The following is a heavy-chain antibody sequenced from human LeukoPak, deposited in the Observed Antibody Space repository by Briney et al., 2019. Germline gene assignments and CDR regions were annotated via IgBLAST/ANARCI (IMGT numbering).Heavy chain of an antibody. J-gene: IGHJ3*02. V-gene: IGHV3-7*01. CDR2: INQDGSTK. CDR3: TGERVESGFDI. CDR1: GFTFSNYW. D-gene: IGHD1-26*01. Sequence: GGSLRLSCAASGFTFSNYWMHWVRQAPGQGLEWVANINQDGSTKQYVGSLKGRFTIFRDNAKNSLYLQVNSLRVDDTAVYYCTGERVESGFDIWGQGTLVTVSS.